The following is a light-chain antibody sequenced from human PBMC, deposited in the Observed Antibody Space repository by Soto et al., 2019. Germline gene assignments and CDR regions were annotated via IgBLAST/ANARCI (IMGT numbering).Light chain of an antibody. J-gene: IGKJ1*01. CDR3: QQYGSSGT. CDR2: GSS. CDR1: QSVSNNY. Sequence: EVVLTQSTGTLSLSPGERATLSCRASQSVSNNYLAWYQQKPGQAPQLLIYGSSNRATGIPNRFSGSGSGTDFTLTISRLEPEDFAVYYCQQYGSSGTFGQGTKVDIK. V-gene: IGKV3-20*01.